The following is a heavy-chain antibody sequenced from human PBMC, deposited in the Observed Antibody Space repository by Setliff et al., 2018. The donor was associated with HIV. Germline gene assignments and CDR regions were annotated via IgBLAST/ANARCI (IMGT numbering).Heavy chain of an antibody. V-gene: IGHV4-31*03. D-gene: IGHD3-10*01. J-gene: IGHJ5*02. CDR2: ISNSGST. CDR1: GGSISSGGHY. CDR3: ARRIDNSGSLPAKNWFDT. Sequence: SETLSLTCSVSGGSISSGGHYWNWIRQHPGRGLEWIGYISNSGSTYYNPSLKGRLTISVDTSKNQFSLKLSSVTAADTAVYYCARRIDNSGSLPAKNWFDTWGQGRLVTVSS.